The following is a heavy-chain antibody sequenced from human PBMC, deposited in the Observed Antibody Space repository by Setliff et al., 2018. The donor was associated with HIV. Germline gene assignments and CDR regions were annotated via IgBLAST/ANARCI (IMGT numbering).Heavy chain of an antibody. D-gene: IGHD3-10*02. CDR3: ARIVRPSYYYYYYMDV. V-gene: IGHV1-69*13. Sequence: GASVKVSCKASGGTFSSYAISWVRQAPGQGLEWMGGIIPIFNTANYAQKCQGRVTITADEATSTAYMELSSLRSEDTAVYYCARIVRPSYYYYYYMDVWGKGTTVTVSS. CDR1: GGTFSSYA. CDR2: IIPIFNTA. J-gene: IGHJ6*03.